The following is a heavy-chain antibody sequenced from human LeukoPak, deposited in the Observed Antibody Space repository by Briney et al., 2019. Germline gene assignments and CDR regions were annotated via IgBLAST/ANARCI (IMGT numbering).Heavy chain of an antibody. J-gene: IGHJ4*02. CDR2: IYTSGST. V-gene: IGHV4-61*02. CDR3: ARQYPPGSWTYYFDY. D-gene: IGHD6-13*01. CDR1: GGSISSGSYY. Sequence: SETLSLTCTVSGGSISSGSYYWSWIRQPAGKGLEWIGRIYTSGSTNYNPSLKSLVTISVDTSKNQFSLKLSSVTAADTAVYYCARQYPPGSWTYYFDYWGQGTLVTVSS.